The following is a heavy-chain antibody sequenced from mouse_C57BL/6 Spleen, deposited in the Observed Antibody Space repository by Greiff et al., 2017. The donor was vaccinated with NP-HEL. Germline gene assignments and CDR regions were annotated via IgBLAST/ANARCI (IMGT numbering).Heavy chain of an antibody. J-gene: IGHJ4*01. CDR2: IYPGGGDT. V-gene: IGHV1-82*01. Sequence: VQLQQSGPELVKPGASVKISCKASGYAFSSSWMNWVKQRPGKGLEWIGRIYPGGGDTNYNGKFKGKATLTADKSSSTAYMQLSSLTSEDSAVYFSAREYYYAMDYWGQGTSVTVSS. CDR3: AREYYYAMDY. CDR1: GYAFSSSW.